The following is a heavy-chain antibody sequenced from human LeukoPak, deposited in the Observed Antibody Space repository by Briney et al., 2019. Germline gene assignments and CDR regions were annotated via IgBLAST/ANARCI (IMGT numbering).Heavy chain of an antibody. CDR1: GFTFSIYA. CDR2: ISYDGTNK. Sequence: GGSLRLSCAASGFTFSIYAIHWVRQAPGKGLEWVAVISYDGTNKYYADSVKGRFTISRDNSKNTLYLQMNSLRAEDTAVYYCARDQVEQRTTVTTPGAFDIWGQGTMVTVSS. J-gene: IGHJ3*02. V-gene: IGHV3-30-3*01. D-gene: IGHD4-17*01. CDR3: ARDQVEQRTTVTTPGAFDI.